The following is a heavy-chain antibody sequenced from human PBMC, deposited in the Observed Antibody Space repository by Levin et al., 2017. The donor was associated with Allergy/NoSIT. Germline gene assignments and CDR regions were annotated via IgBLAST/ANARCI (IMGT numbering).Heavy chain of an antibody. V-gene: IGHV3-33*01. J-gene: IGHJ3*02. CDR3: ARGRYCSGGSCYSHDAFDI. Sequence: GGSLRLSCAASGFTFSSYGMHWVRQAPGKGLEWVAVIWYDGSNKYYADSVKGRFTISRDNSKNTLYLQMNSLRAEDTAVYYCARGRYCSGGSCYSHDAFDIWGQGTMVTVSS. CDR1: GFTFSSYG. CDR2: IWYDGSNK. D-gene: IGHD2-15*01.